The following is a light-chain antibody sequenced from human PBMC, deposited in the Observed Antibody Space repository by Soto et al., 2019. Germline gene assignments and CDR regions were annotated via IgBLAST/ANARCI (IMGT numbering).Light chain of an antibody. V-gene: IGKV1-9*01. J-gene: IGKJ4*01. Sequence: HLSQTTTSLSASVGYRVAITCRASQDIYIYLAWYQQEPGKAPKLLIHAASTLQSGVPSRFSGSGSGTDFTLIISSLQAEDFATYYSQQVDAYPSTFGGR. CDR3: QQVDAYPST. CDR1: QDIYIY. CDR2: AAS.